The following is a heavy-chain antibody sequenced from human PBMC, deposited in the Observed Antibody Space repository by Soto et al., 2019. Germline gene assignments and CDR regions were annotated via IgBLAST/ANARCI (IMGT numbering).Heavy chain of an antibody. CDR1: GFTFSDYY. CDR2: ISSSGSTI. CDR3: ARDSPLAVAGPTHFDY. Sequence: SGGSLRLSCAASGFTFSDYYMSWIRQAPGKGLEWVSYISSSGSTIYYADSVRGRFTISRDNAKNSLYLQMNSLRAEDTAVYYCARDSPLAVAGPTHFDYWGQGTLVTVS. D-gene: IGHD6-19*01. J-gene: IGHJ4*02. V-gene: IGHV3-11*01.